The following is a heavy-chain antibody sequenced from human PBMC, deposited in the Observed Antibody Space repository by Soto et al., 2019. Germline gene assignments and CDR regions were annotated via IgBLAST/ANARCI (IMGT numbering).Heavy chain of an antibody. CDR3: AKDVADCTRTSCYNKWVDP. Sequence: GGSLRLSCAASGFTFSSYAMSWVRQAPGKGLEWVAAVSGDGGTKYYADSVKGRFTISRDNSRNTLYLQMNSLRAEDTAVYYCAKDVADCTRTSCYNKWVDPWGQGTLVTVSS. D-gene: IGHD2-2*01. V-gene: IGHV3-23*01. J-gene: IGHJ5*02. CDR1: GFTFSSYA. CDR2: VSGDGGTK.